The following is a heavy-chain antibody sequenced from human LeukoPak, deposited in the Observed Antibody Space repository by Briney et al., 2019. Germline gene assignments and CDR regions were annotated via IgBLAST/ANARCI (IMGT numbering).Heavy chain of an antibody. CDR3: ARGASSWYYYYYGMDV. V-gene: IGHV4-59*01. D-gene: IGHD6-13*01. CDR2: IYYSGST. J-gene: IGHJ6*02. Sequence: SETLSLTCPVSGGSISSYYWSWIRQPPGKGLEWIGFIYYSGSTNYNPSLKSRVTISVDTSKNQFSLKLSSVTAADTAVYYCARGASSWYYYYYGMDVWGQGTTVTVSS. CDR1: GGSISSYY.